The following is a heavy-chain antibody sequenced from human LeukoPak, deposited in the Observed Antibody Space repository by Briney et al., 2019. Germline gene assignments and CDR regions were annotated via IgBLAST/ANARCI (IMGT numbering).Heavy chain of an antibody. D-gene: IGHD2-15*01. CDR2: ISGSGGST. V-gene: IGHV3-23*01. CDR1: GFTFSSYG. J-gene: IGHJ4*02. Sequence: QTGGSLRLSCAASGFTFSSYGMSWVRQAPGKGLEWVSAISGSGGSTYYADSVKGRFTISRDNAKNSLYLQMNSLRAEDTAVYYCAKGGFLSRQVGDCSGGSCYFDYWGQGTLVTVSS. CDR3: AKGGFLSRQVGDCSGGSCYFDY.